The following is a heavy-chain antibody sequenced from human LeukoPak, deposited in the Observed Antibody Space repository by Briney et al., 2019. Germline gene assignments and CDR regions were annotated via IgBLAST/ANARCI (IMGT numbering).Heavy chain of an antibody. D-gene: IGHD3-10*01. CDR1: GGSMSTYY. V-gene: IGHV4-59*01. CDR3: ARVVYSGSWGYFDY. Sequence: SETLSLTCTVSGGSMSTYYWSWIRQSPGKGLEWIGYIYYSGSTNYNPSLKSRLTISIDTSKTQFYLKLSSVTAADTAVYYCARVVYSGSWGYFDYWGQGILVTVSS. J-gene: IGHJ4*02. CDR2: IYYSGST.